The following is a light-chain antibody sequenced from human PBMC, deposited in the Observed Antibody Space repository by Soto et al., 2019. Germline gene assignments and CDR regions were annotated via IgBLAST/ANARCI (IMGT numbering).Light chain of an antibody. CDR2: AAS. J-gene: IGKJ3*01. V-gene: IGKV1-39*01. CDR3: QQSYSTLFS. CDR1: QTIIRY. Sequence: DIQMTQSPSSLSASVGDRVTITCRASQTIIRYLNWYQQKPGRAPNLLIYAASNLQSGVPSRFRGSASGTEFTLTISSLQPEDFATYYCQQSYSTLFSFGPGTKVEIK.